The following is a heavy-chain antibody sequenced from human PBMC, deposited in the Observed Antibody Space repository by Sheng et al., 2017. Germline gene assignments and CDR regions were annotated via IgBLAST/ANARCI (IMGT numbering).Heavy chain of an antibody. V-gene: IGHV4-34*01. CDR1: GGSFSGYY. CDR2: INHSGST. J-gene: IGHJ4*02. CDR3: ASGPYYGDAGLFDY. D-gene: IGHD4-17*01. Sequence: QVQLQQWGAGLLKPSETLSLTCAVYGGSFSGYYWSWIRQPPGKGLEWIGEINHSGSTNYNPSLKSRVTISVDTSKNQFSLKLSSVTAADTAVYYCASGPYYGDAGLFDYWGQGTLVTVSS.